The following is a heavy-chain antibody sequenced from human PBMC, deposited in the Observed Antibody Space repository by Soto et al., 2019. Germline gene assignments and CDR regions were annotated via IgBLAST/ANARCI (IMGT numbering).Heavy chain of an antibody. V-gene: IGHV3-23*01. CDR2: ISGSGGST. CDR1: GFTFSSYA. J-gene: IGHJ5*02. CDR3: AKSIVPPPLYGDYGRVDLPFDP. Sequence: GGSLRLSCAASGFTFSSYAMSWVRQAPGKGLEWVSAISGSGGSTYYADSVKGRFTISRDNSKNTLYLQMNSLRAEDTAVYYFAKSIVPPPLYGDYGRVDLPFDPWGQGTLVTVSS. D-gene: IGHD4-17*01.